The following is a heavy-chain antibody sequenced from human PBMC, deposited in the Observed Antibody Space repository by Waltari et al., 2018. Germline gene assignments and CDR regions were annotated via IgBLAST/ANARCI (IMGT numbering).Heavy chain of an antibody. CDR1: GHSITSDYY. D-gene: IGHD6-13*01. J-gene: IGHJ5*01. CDR3: ARAEGVAAGGKAYNYFDS. V-gene: IGHV4-38-2*02. CDR2: IHHRGSA. Sequence: QVQLQESGPRLVKPSETLSLICSVSGHSITSDYYWAWLLQSPEKGLEWIGTIHHRGSAYYSPSLKSRVTLSVDTSKNQFYLRVTSLTAADTAMYFCARAEGVAAGGKAYNYFDSWGQGTLVTVSS.